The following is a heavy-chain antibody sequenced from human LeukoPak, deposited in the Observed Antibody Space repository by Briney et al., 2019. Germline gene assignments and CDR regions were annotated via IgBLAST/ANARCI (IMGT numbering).Heavy chain of an antibody. CDR1: GFSFNMFP. V-gene: IGHV3-30*04. Sequence: GGSLRLSCAASGFSFNMFPMHWVRQAPGKGLECVAVISYDGNNKYYADSVNGRFTISRDNSKNTLFLQMNSLRVEDTAVYYCARLGLEVGGPNWFDPWGQGTLVTVSS. D-gene: IGHD1-1*01. CDR2: ISYDGNNK. CDR3: ARLGLEVGGPNWFDP. J-gene: IGHJ5*02.